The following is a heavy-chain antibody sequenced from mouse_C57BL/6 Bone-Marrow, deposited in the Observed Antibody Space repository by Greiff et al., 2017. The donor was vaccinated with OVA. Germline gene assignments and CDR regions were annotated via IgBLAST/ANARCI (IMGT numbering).Heavy chain of an antibody. D-gene: IGHD2-1*01. CDR2: IYPRSGNT. CDR1: GYTFTSYG. V-gene: IGHV1-81*01. Sequence: QVQLQQSGAELARPGASVKLSCKASGYTFTSYGISWVKQRTGQGLEWIGEIYPRSGNTYYNEKFKGKATLTADQSSSTAYMELRSLTSEDSAVSFCARSLLCPRRGGPILAMYYWGQGTSVTVSS. J-gene: IGHJ4*01. CDR3: ARSLLCPRRGGPILAMYY.